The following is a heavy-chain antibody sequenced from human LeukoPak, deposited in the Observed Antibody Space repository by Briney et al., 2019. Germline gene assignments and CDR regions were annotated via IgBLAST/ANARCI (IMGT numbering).Heavy chain of an antibody. CDR2: IYYSGST. J-gene: IGHJ4*02. V-gene: IGHV4-31*03. CDR3: ARDEGTMIVDY. Sequence: PSQTLSLTCTVSGGSISSGGYYWSWIRQHPGKGLEWIGYIYYSGSTYYNPSLKSRVTILVDTSKNQFSLKLSSVTAADTAVYYCARDEGTMIVDYWGQGTLVTVSS. CDR1: GGSISSGGYY. D-gene: IGHD3-22*01.